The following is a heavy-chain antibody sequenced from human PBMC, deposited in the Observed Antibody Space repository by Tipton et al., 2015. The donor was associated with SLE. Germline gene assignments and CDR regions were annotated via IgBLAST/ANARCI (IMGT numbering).Heavy chain of an antibody. D-gene: IGHD5-12*01. CDR3: ARSVSGSDY. Sequence: QSGAEVKKPGSSVKVSCKDPGGTFNSYTISWVRQAPGQGLEWMGGIMPIFGTTNYAQKFQGRVTITADKSTSTAYMELSSLRSEDTAVYYCARSVSGSDYWGQGTLVTVSS. J-gene: IGHJ4*02. CDR1: GGTFNSYT. V-gene: IGHV1-69*06. CDR2: IMPIFGTT.